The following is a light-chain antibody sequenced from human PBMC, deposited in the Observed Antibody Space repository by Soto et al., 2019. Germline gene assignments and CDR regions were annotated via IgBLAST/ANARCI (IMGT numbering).Light chain of an antibody. CDR2: GAS. V-gene: IGKV3-11*01. J-gene: IGKJ1*01. Sequence: VLTQSPATLSLSPGERATLSCRASENVRTFVDWYQQKPGQAPRLLIYGASNRATDIPARFSGSGSGTDFTLTIRNLEPEDFAVYYCQQHSHWPPWTFGQGTKVDIK. CDR1: ENVRTF. CDR3: QQHSHWPPWT.